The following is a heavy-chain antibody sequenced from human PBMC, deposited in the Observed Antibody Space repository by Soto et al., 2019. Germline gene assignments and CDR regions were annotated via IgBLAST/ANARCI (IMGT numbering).Heavy chain of an antibody. V-gene: IGHV1-3*01. D-gene: IGHD2-15*01. Sequence: ASVKVSCKASGYTFTSYGISWVRQAPGQRLEWMGWINVGNGNTKYSQKFQGRVTITRDTSASTAYMELSSLRSEDTAVYYCARGPGGPDGPGDYWGQGTLVTVSS. CDR2: INVGNGNT. CDR1: GYTFTSYG. J-gene: IGHJ4*02. CDR3: ARGPGGPDGPGDY.